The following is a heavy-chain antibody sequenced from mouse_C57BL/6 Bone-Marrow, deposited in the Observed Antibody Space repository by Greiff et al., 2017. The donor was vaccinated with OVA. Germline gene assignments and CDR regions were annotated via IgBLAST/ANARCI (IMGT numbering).Heavy chain of an antibody. CDR2: IYPGSGST. CDR3: APGPYGYWYFDV. Sequence: QVQLKQPGAELVKPGASVKMSCKASGYTFTSYWITWVKQRPGQGLEWIGDIYPGSGSTNYNEKFKSKATLTVDTSSSTAYMQLSSLTSEDSAVYYCAPGPYGYWYFDVWGTGTTVTVSS. D-gene: IGHD1-1*02. V-gene: IGHV1-55*01. J-gene: IGHJ1*03. CDR1: GYTFTSYW.